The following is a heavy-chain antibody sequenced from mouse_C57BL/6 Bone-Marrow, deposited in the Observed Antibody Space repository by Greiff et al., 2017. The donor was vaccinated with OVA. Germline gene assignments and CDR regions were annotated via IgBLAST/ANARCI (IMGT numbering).Heavy chain of an antibody. D-gene: IGHD2-2*01. J-gene: IGHJ4*01. Sequence: EVKLQESGGGLVKPGGSLKLSCAASGFTFSSYAMSWVRQTPEKRLEWVATISDGGSYTYYPDNVKGRFTISRDIAKNNLYLQMSHLKSEDTAMYYCARDPPMVTTRYYAMDYWGQGTSVTVSS. V-gene: IGHV5-4*01. CDR1: GFTFSSYA. CDR3: ARDPPMVTTRYYAMDY. CDR2: ISDGGSYT.